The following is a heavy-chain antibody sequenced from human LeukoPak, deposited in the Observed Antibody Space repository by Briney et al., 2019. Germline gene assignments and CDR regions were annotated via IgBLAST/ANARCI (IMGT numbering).Heavy chain of an antibody. D-gene: IGHD6-19*01. CDR3: AKGDSSGWDFDY. CDR2: ISGGGGRT. Sequence: GGSPRLSCAASGFTFSSYVMSWVRQAPGKGLEWVSAISGGGGRTYYADSVKGRFTISRDISKNTLCLQMHSLRAEDTAVYYCAKGDSSGWDFDYWGQGTLVTVSS. J-gene: IGHJ4*02. V-gene: IGHV3-23*01. CDR1: GFTFSSYV.